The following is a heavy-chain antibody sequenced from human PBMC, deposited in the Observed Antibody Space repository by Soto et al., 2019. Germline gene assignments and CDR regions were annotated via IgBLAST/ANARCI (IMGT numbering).Heavy chain of an antibody. CDR1: GGSISSSSYY. D-gene: IGHD1-7*01. CDR3: ARHGGLGITVTTGPEALDS. V-gene: IGHV4-39*01. J-gene: IGHJ4*02. CDR2: IYYSGST. Sequence: QLQLQESGPGLVKPSETLSLTCTVSGGSISSSSYYWGWIRQPPGKGLEWIGSIYYSGSTYYNPSLKSQVTISVVKAMIQFPLRVASWIAADTAVYYCARHGGLGITVTTGPEALDSWVQGTLFTVSS.